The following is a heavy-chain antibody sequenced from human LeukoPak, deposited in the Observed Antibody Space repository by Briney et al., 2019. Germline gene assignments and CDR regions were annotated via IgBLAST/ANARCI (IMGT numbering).Heavy chain of an antibody. CDR2: INPNGGVT. D-gene: IGHD1-1*01. V-gene: IGHV1-2*02. CDR3: VRDVHNWNDDY. CDR1: GYTFTGYN. Sequence: ASVRVSCKASGYTFTGYNIDWVRQAPGQGLKWMGWINPNGGVTNYPQKFRGRVTFHSHTPITTADMDRSKLTYDQTAVYYCVRDVHNWNDDYWGQGTLVSVSS. J-gene: IGHJ4*02.